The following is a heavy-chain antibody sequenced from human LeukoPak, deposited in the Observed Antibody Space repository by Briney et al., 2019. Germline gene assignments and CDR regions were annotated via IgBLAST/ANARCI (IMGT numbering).Heavy chain of an antibody. CDR3: ASSPVVVPAAIGNYFDY. D-gene: IGHD2-2*01. V-gene: IGHV4-61*02. CDR1: GGSISSGSNY. Sequence: SETLSLTCTVSGGSISSGSNYWSWIRQPAGKGLEWIVRISTSGSTNYNPSLKSRVTMSVDTSKNQFSLKLSSVTAADTAVYYCASSPVVVPAAIGNYFDYWGQGTLVTVSS. J-gene: IGHJ4*02. CDR2: ISTSGST.